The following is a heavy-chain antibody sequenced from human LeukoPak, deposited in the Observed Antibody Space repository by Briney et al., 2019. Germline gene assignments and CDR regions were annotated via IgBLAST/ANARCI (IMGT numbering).Heavy chain of an antibody. V-gene: IGHV3-9*01. J-gene: IGHJ4*02. Sequence: GGSLRLSCAASGFTFDGYAMHWVRQAPGKGLEWVSGISWNSGSIGYADSVKGRFTISRDNAKNSLCLQMNSLRAEDTALYYCATQSYWGQGTLVTVSS. CDR2: ISWNSGSI. CDR1: GFTFDGYA. CDR3: ATQSY.